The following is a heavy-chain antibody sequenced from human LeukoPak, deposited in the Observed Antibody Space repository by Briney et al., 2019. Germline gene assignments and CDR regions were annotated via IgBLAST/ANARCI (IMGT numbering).Heavy chain of an antibody. CDR3: ARLGVAPAEYIDY. V-gene: IGHV4-59*08. J-gene: IGHJ4*02. D-gene: IGHD6-6*01. CDR1: GGSISSYY. CDR2: VYNSGNT. Sequence: SETLSLTCAVSGGSISSYYWTWIRQPPGTGLEWIGYVYNSGNTNYNPSLRSRVTISIDASKNQFSLRLTSVTAADTAVYYCARLGVAPAEYIDYWGQGTLVTVSS.